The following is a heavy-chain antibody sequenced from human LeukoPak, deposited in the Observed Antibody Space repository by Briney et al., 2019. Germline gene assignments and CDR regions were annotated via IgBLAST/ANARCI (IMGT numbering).Heavy chain of an antibody. CDR1: GLSFSGSA. V-gene: IGHV3-73*01. CDR3: SSKDWSGSGPYSDY. J-gene: IGHJ4*02. D-gene: IGHD3-3*01. CDR2: IRTKDNNYAT. Sequence: GGSLRLSCAASGLSFSGSAMHWVRQASGKGLEWVGRIRTKDNNYATAYAASVKGRFTISRDDSKNTAYLQMNSLKTDDTAVYYCSSKDWSGSGPYSDYWGQGTLVTVSS.